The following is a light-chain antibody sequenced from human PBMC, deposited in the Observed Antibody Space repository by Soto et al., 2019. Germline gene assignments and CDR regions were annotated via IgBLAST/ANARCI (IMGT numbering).Light chain of an antibody. CDR3: SSYAASNNFYFV. V-gene: IGLV2-8*01. J-gene: IGLJ3*02. Sequence: QSALTQPPSASGSPGQSVTISCTGTSSDVGGYNYVSWYQQYPGRAPKLMIYEVTKRPSGVPDRFSGSKSGNTASLTVSGSQAEDEADYYCSSYAASNNFYFVFGGGTQLTVL. CDR2: EVT. CDR1: SSDVGGYNY.